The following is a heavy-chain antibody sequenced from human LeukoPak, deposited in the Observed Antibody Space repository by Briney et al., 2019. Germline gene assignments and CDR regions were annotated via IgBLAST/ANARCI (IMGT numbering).Heavy chain of an antibody. CDR3: ARDIWYSNKWLHAFDI. J-gene: IGHJ3*02. D-gene: IGHD4-11*01. CDR1: GFTFSDYA. V-gene: IGHV3-48*01. CDR2: INSNSRTI. Sequence: GGSRRLSCAASGFTFSDYAMNWVRQAPGKGLEWFSFINSNSRTIYYADSVKGRFTISRDNAKNSLYLQMDSLRADDTGVYYCARDIWYSNKWLHAFDIWGLGTMVTVSS.